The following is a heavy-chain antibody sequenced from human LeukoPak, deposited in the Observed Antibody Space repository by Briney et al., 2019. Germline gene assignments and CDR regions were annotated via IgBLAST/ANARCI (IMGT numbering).Heavy chain of an antibody. V-gene: IGHV3-23*01. CDR1: GFTFSSYA. CDR2: ISGSGGST. D-gene: IGHD1-26*01. Sequence: GGSLRLSCAASGFTFSSYAMSWVRQAPGKGLEWVSAISGSGGSTYYADSVKGRFTISRDNSKNTLCLQMNSLRAEDTAVYYCAKLGATLGVYNWFDPWGQGTLVTVSS. J-gene: IGHJ5*02. CDR3: AKLGATLGVYNWFDP.